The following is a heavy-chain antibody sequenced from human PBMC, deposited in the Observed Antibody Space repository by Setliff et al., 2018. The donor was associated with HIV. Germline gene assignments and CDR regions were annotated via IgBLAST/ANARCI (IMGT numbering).Heavy chain of an antibody. V-gene: IGHV3-11*04. D-gene: IGHD3-22*01. Sequence: LSLTCTVSGGSISSSSYYWGWIRQPPGKGLEWLSYISTSGNTIYYADSVKGRFTISRDNAKNSMSLQMDSLRAEDTAVYYCARTITMIQWGYYYYYMDVWGKGATVTVSS. CDR2: ISTSGNTI. CDR3: ARTITMIQWGYYYYYMDV. J-gene: IGHJ6*03. CDR1: GGSISSSSYY.